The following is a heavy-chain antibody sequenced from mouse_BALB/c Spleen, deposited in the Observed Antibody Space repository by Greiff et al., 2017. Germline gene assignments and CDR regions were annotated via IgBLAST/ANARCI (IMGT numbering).Heavy chain of an antibody. D-gene: IGHD2-3*01. CDR3: ARGVYDGLFAY. CDR2: ISSGSSTI. J-gene: IGHJ3*01. Sequence: EVQLQQSGGGLVQPGGSRKLSCAASGFTFSSFGMHWVRQAPEKGLEWVAYISSGSSTIYYADTVKGRFTISRDNPKNTLFLQMTSLRSEDTAMYYCARGVYDGLFAYWGQGTLVTVSA. CDR1: GFTFSSFG. V-gene: IGHV5-17*02.